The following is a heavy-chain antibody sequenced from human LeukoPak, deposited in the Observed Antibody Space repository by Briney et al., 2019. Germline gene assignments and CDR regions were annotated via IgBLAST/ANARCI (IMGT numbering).Heavy chain of an antibody. V-gene: IGHV4-59*01. Sequence: SETLSLTCTASGGSISSYYWSWIRQPPGKGLEWIGYIHYSGSTNYNPSLKSRVTISVDTSKNQYSLKLSSVTAADTAAYYCARRYCSGGSCYSAFDYWGQGTLVTVSS. D-gene: IGHD2-15*01. CDR1: GGSISSYY. J-gene: IGHJ4*02. CDR3: ARRYCSGGSCYSAFDY. CDR2: IHYSGST.